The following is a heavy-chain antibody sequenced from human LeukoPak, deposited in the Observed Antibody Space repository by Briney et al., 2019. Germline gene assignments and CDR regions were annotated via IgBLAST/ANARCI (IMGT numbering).Heavy chain of an antibody. CDR2: IYHSGST. D-gene: IGHD2-15*01. J-gene: IGHJ4*02. CDR1: GGSISSGGYS. V-gene: IGHV4-30-2*01. Sequence: SETLSLTCAVSGGSISSGGYSWSWIRQPPGKGLEWIGYIYHSGSTYYNPSLKSRVTISVDRSKNQFSLKLSSVTAADTAVYYGARGRGGYLDYWGQGTLVTVSS. CDR3: ARGRGGYLDY.